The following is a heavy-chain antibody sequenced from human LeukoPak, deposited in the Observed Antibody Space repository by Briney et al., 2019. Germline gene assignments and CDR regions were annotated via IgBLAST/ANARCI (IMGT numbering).Heavy chain of an antibody. CDR2: ISGSGGST. J-gene: IGHJ5*02. Sequence: PGGSLRLSCAASGFTFSSYAMSWVRQAPGKGLEWVSAISGSGGSTYYADSVKGRFTISRDNSKNTLYLQMNSLRAEDTAVYYCAKDRGLLWFGESHWFDPWGQGTLVTVSS. CDR3: AKDRGLLWFGESHWFDP. CDR1: GFTFSSYA. V-gene: IGHV3-23*01. D-gene: IGHD3-10*01.